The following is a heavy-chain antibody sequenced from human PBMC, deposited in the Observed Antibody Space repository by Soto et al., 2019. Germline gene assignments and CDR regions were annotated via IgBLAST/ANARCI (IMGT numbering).Heavy chain of an antibody. CDR2: IVVGSGNT. CDR3: AAAANYYDSSGYFPDASDI. J-gene: IGHJ3*02. D-gene: IGHD3-22*01. V-gene: IGHV1-58*01. Sequence: SVKVSCKASGFTFTSSAVQWVRQARGQRLEWIGWIVVGSGNTNYAQKFQERVTITRDMSTSTAYMELSSLRSEDTAVYYCAAAANYYDSSGYFPDASDIWGQGTMVTVSS. CDR1: GFTFTSSA.